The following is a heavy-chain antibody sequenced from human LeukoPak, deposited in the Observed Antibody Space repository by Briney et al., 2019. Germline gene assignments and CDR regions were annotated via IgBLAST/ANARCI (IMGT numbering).Heavy chain of an antibody. Sequence: GGSLRLSCAASGFRFSGYWMHWVRQAPGKGLVWVSLINTDGGRTAYADSVKGRFTISRDNAKNTLYLQMNSLRAEDTAVYYCARRRYSVYDFDYWGQGTLVTVSS. V-gene: IGHV3-74*01. CDR2: INTDGGRT. CDR1: GFRFSGYW. D-gene: IGHD5/OR15-5a*01. CDR3: ARRRYSVYDFDY. J-gene: IGHJ4*02.